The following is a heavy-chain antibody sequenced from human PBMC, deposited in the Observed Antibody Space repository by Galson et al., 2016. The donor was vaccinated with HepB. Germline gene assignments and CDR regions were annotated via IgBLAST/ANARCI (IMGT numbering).Heavy chain of an antibody. V-gene: IGHV5-51*01. CDR1: GYSFTNYW. D-gene: IGHD3-10*01. Sequence: QSGAEVKKPGDSLKISCKASGYSFTNYWMACVRQKPGQGLEWMGLIYPDDSDSRYNPSLEGRVTMSADKSITTAYLQWSSLEASGTAVYYCARRSGYQGSGGAFDSWGQGTVVIGSS. J-gene: IGHJ3*02. CDR3: ARRSGYQGSGGAFDS. CDR2: IYPDDSDS.